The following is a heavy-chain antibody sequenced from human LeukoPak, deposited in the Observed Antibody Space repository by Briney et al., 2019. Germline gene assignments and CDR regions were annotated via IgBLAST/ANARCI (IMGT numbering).Heavy chain of an antibody. J-gene: IGHJ6*03. CDR2: INVSGDDT. Sequence: GGSLRLSCAASGFTFSTYAMTWVRQAPGKGLEWVSGINVSGDDTYYADSVKGRFTISRDNSKNTLYMQMNSLRAEDTAVYYCAKSSGYCSSSRCYNYHYYLDVWGEGTSVTVSS. V-gene: IGHV3-23*01. D-gene: IGHD2-2*02. CDR3: AKSSGYCSSSRCYNYHYYLDV. CDR1: GFTFSTYA.